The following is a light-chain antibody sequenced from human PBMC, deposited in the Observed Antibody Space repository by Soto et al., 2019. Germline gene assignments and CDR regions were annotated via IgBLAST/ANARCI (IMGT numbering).Light chain of an antibody. J-gene: IGLJ3*02. CDR3: GTWDSSLSAGV. CDR1: GSNIGNNY. CDR2: DDT. Sequence: QSVLTQPPSVSVAPGQKVTISCSGSGSNIGNNYVSWYQQLPGTAPKLLINDDTKRPSGIPDRFSGSKSGTSATLAITGLQTGDEADYYCGTWDSSLSAGVFGGGTKVTVL. V-gene: IGLV1-51*01.